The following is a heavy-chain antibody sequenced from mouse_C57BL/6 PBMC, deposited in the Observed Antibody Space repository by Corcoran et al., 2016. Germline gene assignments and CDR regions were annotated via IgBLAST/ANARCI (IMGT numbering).Heavy chain of an antibody. V-gene: IGHV5-6-5*01. Sequence: EVQLVESGGGLIQPGGSLRLSFAASGFTVSSNYMSWVRQAPGKGLEWVSVIYSGGSTYYDEPVKGRFTISRDDSKNTLYLQMKSLRAEDTAVYYCARGRGYSYVGYAFDIWGLGTMVTVSS. D-gene: IGHD3-3*01. CDR3: ARGRGYSYVGYAFDI. J-gene: IGHJ1*01. CDR2: IYSGGST. CDR1: GFTVSSNY.